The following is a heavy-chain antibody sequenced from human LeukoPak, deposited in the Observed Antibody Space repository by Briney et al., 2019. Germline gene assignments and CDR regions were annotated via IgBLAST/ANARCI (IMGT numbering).Heavy chain of an antibody. CDR2: ISYDGSNK. CDR3: ARGIPFDY. Sequence: PGRSLRLSCAASGFTFSSYAMHWVRQAPGKGLEWVAVISYDGSNKYYADSVKGRFTISRDNSKSTLYLQMNSLRAEDTAVYYCARGIPFDYWGQGTLVTVSS. V-gene: IGHV3-30-3*01. CDR1: GFTFSSYA. J-gene: IGHJ4*02.